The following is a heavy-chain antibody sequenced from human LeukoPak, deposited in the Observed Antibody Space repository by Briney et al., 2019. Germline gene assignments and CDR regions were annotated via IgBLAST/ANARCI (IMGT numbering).Heavy chain of an antibody. D-gene: IGHD5-12*01. J-gene: IGHJ6*03. CDR1: GGSISSYY. V-gene: IGHV4-4*07. Sequence: SETLSLTCTVSGGSISSYYWSWIRQPAGKGLEWTGRIYTSGSTNYNPPLKSRVTMSVDTSKNQFSLKLSSVTAADTAVYYCARSGYDRYYYYMDVWGKGTTVTVSS. CDR2: IYTSGST. CDR3: ARSGYDRYYYYMDV.